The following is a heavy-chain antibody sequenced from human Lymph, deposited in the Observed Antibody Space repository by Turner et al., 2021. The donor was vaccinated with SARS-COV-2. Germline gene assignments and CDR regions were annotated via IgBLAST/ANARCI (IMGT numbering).Heavy chain of an antibody. J-gene: IGHJ4*02. CDR3: ARVLPYGDYCDY. CDR1: EFTVSRNY. Sequence: EVQLVESAGGLIQPGGSLSLSCAASEFTVSRNYMSWVPQAPGKGLGWVSIIDSGGSTYYADSVKGRFTISRNNSKNTLYLQMNSLRAEDTDVDYFARVLPYGDYCDYWGQGTLVTVSS. V-gene: IGHV3-53*01. CDR2: IDSGGST. D-gene: IGHD4-17*01.